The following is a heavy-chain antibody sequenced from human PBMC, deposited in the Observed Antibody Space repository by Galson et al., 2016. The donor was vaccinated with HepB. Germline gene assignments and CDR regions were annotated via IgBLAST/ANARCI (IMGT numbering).Heavy chain of an antibody. CDR2: ISRSGDSP. J-gene: IGHJ6*04. CDR1: GFTFSNYG. V-gene: IGHV3-23*01. Sequence: SLRLSCAASGFTFSNYGMTWVRQAPGKGLEVVPSISRSGDSPDYQAPVKGRFTISRDNSKNTLFLQMTSLTADDTAIYYCVQGSTAPAVWGKGTTVTVSS. D-gene: IGHD2-2*01. CDR3: VQGSTAPAV.